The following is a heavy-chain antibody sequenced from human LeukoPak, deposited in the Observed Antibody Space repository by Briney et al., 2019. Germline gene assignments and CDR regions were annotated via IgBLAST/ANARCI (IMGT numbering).Heavy chain of an antibody. Sequence: PGGSLRLCCAASGFTFSSYDMHWVRQATGKGLEWVSAIGTAGDTYYPGSVKGRFTISRENAKNSLYLQMNSLRAGDTAVYYCARATAGVVLDVWGQGTTVTVSS. CDR3: ARATAGVVLDV. V-gene: IGHV3-13*01. D-gene: IGHD2-8*01. CDR2: IGTAGDT. J-gene: IGHJ6*02. CDR1: GFTFSSYD.